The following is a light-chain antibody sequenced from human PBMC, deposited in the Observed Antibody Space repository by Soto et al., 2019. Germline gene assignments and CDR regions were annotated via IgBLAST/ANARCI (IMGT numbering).Light chain of an antibody. J-gene: IGLJ3*02. V-gene: IGLV1-51*02. CDR1: SSNIGNNY. Sequence: QSVLTQPHSVSAAPGHQVTIFCSGSSSNIGNNYVSWYQQLPGTAPKLLIFESNKRPSGIPDRFSGSKSGTSATLGITGLQTGDEADYYCGTWDSSLSVGVFGGGTKLTVL. CDR2: ESN. CDR3: GTWDSSLSVGV.